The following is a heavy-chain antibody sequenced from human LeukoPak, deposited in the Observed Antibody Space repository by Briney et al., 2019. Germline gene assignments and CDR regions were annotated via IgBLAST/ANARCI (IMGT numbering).Heavy chain of an antibody. CDR2: IKQDGSDK. Sequence: GGSLRLSCVASGFTFSSYWMSWVRQAPGKGLEWVANIKQDGSDKYYVDSVKGRFTISRDNAKNSLYLQMNSLRAEDTAVYYCARDAQRSDLDYWGQGTLVTVSS. J-gene: IGHJ4*02. V-gene: IGHV3-7*01. D-gene: IGHD2-21*02. CDR1: GFTFSSYW. CDR3: ARDAQRSDLDY.